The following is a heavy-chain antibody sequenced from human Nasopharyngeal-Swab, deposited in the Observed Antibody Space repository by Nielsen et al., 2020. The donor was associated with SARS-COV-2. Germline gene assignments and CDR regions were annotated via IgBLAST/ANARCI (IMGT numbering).Heavy chain of an antibody. D-gene: IGHD3-22*01. CDR1: GLTFSDYY. J-gene: IGHJ5*02. Sequence: GGSLSLSWAASGLTFSDYYMSWIRQAPGKGLEWVSYISSSGSTIYYADSVKGRFTISRDNAKNSLYLQMNSLRAEDTAVYYCARTYYYDSSGYYYVWFDPWGQGTLVTVSS. CDR3: ARTYYYDSSGYYYVWFDP. CDR2: ISSSGSTI. V-gene: IGHV3-11*01.